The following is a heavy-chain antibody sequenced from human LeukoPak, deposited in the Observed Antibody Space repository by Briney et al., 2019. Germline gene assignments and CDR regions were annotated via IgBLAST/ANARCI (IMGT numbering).Heavy chain of an antibody. CDR3: ARDKVPGIF. V-gene: IGHV1-69*05. D-gene: IGHD3-3*01. CDR2: IIPIFDTA. J-gene: IGHJ3*01. CDR1: GGTFSSFS. Sequence: SVKVSCKASGGTFSSFSISWLRQAPGQGLEWMGGIIPIFDTADYAQSFRGRVTITTDESTSTAYMELSSLRSEDTAVYYCARDKVPGIFWGQGTMVTVSS.